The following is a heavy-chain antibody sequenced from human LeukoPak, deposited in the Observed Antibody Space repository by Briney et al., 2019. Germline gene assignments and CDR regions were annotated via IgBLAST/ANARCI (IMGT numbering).Heavy chain of an antibody. CDR1: GFTVSSNY. Sequence: GGSLRLSCAASGFTVSSNYMNWVRQAPGKGLEWVSIIFSDDSAYYADSVKGRFTISRDNSKNTLYVQMNSLRAEDTAVYYCARGGVGLYYFDYWGQGTLVTV. D-gene: IGHD3-10*01. J-gene: IGHJ4*02. CDR2: IFSDDSA. V-gene: IGHV3-66*01. CDR3: ARGGVGLYYFDY.